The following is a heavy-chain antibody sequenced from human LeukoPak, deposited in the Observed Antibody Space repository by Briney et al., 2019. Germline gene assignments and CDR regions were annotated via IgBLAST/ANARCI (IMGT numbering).Heavy chain of an antibody. J-gene: IGHJ6*03. CDR3: AREIVAVAGNYYYMDV. CDR1: GGSISSYY. D-gene: IGHD6-19*01. V-gene: IGHV4-59*01. CDR2: IYYSGST. Sequence: SETLSLTCTVSGGSISSYYWSWIRQPPGKGLEWIGYIYYSGSTNYNPSLKSRVTISVDTSKNQFSLKLSSVTAADTAVYYCAREIVAVAGNYYYMDVWGKGTTVTVSS.